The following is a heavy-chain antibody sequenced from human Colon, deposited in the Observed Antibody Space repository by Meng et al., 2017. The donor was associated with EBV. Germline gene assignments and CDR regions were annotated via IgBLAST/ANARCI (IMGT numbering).Heavy chain of an antibody. D-gene: IGHD5-18*01. J-gene: IGHJ4*02. V-gene: IGHV4-4*03. CDR3: ARWAFIDSYGFDH. CDR1: GGSITERNS. CDR2: IYHYGGT. Sequence: QPQIPVAGPGRGKPPGTLYLTCAVSGGSITERNSWSWVRQPPGKGLEWIGEIYHYGGTNYNPSLKSRVTISVDKSKNQISLKLTSVTAADTAVYYCARWAFIDSYGFDHWGQGTLVTVSS.